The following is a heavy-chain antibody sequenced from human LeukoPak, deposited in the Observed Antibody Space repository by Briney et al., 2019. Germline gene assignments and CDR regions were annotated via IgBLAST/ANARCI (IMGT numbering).Heavy chain of an antibody. D-gene: IGHD4-17*01. Sequence: ASVKVSCKASGYTFTGYYMHWVRQATGQGLEWMGWMNPNSGNTGYAQKFQGRVTMTRNTSISTAYMELSSLRSEDTAVYYCARRLRNWFDPWGQGTLVTVSS. V-gene: IGHV1-8*02. CDR3: ARRLRNWFDP. J-gene: IGHJ5*02. CDR1: GYTFTGYY. CDR2: MNPNSGNT.